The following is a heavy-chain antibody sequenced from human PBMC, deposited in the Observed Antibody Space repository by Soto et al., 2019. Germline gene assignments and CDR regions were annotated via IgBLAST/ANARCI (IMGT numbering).Heavy chain of an antibody. CDR2: MNPNSGNT. CDR1: GYTFTSYD. D-gene: IGHD3-10*01. V-gene: IGHV1-8*01. Sequence: QVQLVQSGAEVKKPGASVKVSCKASGYTFTSYDINWVRQATGQGLEWMGWMNPNSGNTGYAQRLQGRVTMTTDTSTSTAYMELRSLRSDDTAVYFCARDLDGSGSYYTNYWGQGTLVTVSS. CDR3: ARDLDGSGSYYTNY. J-gene: IGHJ4*02.